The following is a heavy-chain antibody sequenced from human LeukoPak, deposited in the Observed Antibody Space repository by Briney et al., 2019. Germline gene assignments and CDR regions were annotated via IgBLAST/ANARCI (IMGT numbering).Heavy chain of an antibody. V-gene: IGHV4-34*01. CDR3: ARERAGDYYDSSGYYNDY. CDR2: INHSGST. D-gene: IGHD3-22*01. CDR1: GGSFSGYY. Sequence: SETLSLTCAVYGGSFSGYYWSWIRQPPGKGLEWIGEINHSGSTNYNPSLKSRVTISVDTSKNQFSLKLSSVTAADTAVYYCARERAGDYYDSSGYYNDYWGQGTLVTVSS. J-gene: IGHJ4*02.